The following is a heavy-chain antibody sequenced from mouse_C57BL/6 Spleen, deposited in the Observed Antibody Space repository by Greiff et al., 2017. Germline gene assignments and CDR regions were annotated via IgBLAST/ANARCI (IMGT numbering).Heavy chain of an antibody. CDR2: ISSGGSYT. D-gene: IGHD1-2*01. CDR3: ARREGITTAGFAY. V-gene: IGHV5-6*01. CDR1: GFTFSSYG. J-gene: IGHJ3*01. Sequence: EVQLQQSGGDLVKPGGSLKLSCAASGFTFSSYGMSWVRQTPDKRLEWVATISSGGSYTYYPDSVKGRFTISRDNAKNTLYLQMSSLKSEDTAMYYCARREGITTAGFAYWGQGTLVTVSA.